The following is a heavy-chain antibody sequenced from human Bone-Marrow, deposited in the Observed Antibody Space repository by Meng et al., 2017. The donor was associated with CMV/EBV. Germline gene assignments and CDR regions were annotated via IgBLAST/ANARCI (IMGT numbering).Heavy chain of an antibody. CDR2: IKQDGSEK. J-gene: IGHJ4*02. CDR3: AKGIAAAGTLGFDY. Sequence: GESLKISCAASGFTFSSYWMSWVRQAPGKGLEWVANIKQDGSEKYYVDSVKGRFTISRDNAKNSLYLQMNSLRAEDTAVYYCAKGIAAAGTLGFDYWGQGTLVTVSS. D-gene: IGHD6-13*01. CDR1: GFTFSSYW. V-gene: IGHV3-7*01.